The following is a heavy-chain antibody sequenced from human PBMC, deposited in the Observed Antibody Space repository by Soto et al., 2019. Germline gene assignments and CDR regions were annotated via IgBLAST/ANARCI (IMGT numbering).Heavy chain of an antibody. Sequence: PSETLSLTCTVSGDSISSVYNYWSWIRQPPGEGLEWTGFISYSGTTSYSPSLKSRLAISLDTSKNQFSLSLTSVTAADTAVYYCARGRGYSYGLDPWGQGTLVTVSS. CDR2: ISYSGTT. D-gene: IGHD5-12*01. CDR3: ARGRGYSYGLDP. J-gene: IGHJ5*02. CDR1: GDSISSVYNY. V-gene: IGHV4-30-4*01.